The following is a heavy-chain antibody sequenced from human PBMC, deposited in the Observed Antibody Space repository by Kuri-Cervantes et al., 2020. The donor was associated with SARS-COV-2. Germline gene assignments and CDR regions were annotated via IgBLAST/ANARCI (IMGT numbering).Heavy chain of an antibody. D-gene: IGHD3-10*01. CDR1: GFAFSSFV. J-gene: IGHJ6*02. CDR2: IRSNGGST. V-gene: IGHV3-23*01. Sequence: GEYLKIPCAASGFAFSSFVMNWVRQAPGKGLEWVSGIRSNGGSTYYANSVKGRFTISRDNSKNSLYLQMNSLRAEDTAVYYWARYGAVERDYHYYYGMDVWGQGTTVTVSS. CDR3: ARYGAVERDYHYYYGMDV.